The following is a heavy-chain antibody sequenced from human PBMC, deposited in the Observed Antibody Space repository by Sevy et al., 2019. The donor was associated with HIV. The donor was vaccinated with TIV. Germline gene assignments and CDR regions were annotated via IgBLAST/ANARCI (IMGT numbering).Heavy chain of an antibody. Sequence: ASVKVSCKASGYTFTGHYMHWVRQAPGQGLEWMGWINPNSGSTDYAQKVQGRVTLTRDTSISTAYFELSRLTSDDTAVYYCARVFPYCSGGSCYSPYDAFDIWGQGTMVTVSS. J-gene: IGHJ3*02. CDR3: ARVFPYCSGGSCYSPYDAFDI. V-gene: IGHV1-2*02. CDR1: GYTFTGHY. CDR2: INPNSGST. D-gene: IGHD2-15*01.